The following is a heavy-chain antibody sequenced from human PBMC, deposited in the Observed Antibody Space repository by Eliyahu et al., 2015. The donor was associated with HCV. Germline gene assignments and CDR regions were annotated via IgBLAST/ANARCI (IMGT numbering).Heavy chain of an antibody. D-gene: IGHD1-26*01. CDR1: GFSLSDYN. Sequence: EVQLVESGGGLVKPGGSLRLSCAASGFSLSDYNMNWVRQGPGKGLEWVAFISGIYSNIYSANSVKGRFTISRDNAKNSLYLQMNSLRAEDTAVYYCARGVGSLGPTLDYWGQGILVTVSS. J-gene: IGHJ4*02. V-gene: IGHV3-21*01. CDR3: ARGVGSLGPTLDY. CDR2: ISGIYSNI.